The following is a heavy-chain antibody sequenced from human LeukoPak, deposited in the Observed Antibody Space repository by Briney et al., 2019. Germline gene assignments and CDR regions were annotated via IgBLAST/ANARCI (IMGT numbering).Heavy chain of an antibody. CDR2: ISYDGNNK. D-gene: IGHD3-22*01. Sequence: GGSLRLSCAASGFTFSSYGMHWVRQAPGKGLEWVAVISYDGNNKYYADSVKGRFTISRDNAKNSLFLQMNGLRDEDTAVYYCARDPLYYDGSGFYTSWGQGTLVTVSS. CDR1: GFTFSSYG. J-gene: IGHJ5*02. CDR3: ARDPLYYDGSGFYTS. V-gene: IGHV3-33*05.